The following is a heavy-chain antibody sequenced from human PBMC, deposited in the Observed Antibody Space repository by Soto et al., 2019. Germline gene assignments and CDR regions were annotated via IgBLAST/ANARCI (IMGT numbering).Heavy chain of an antibody. V-gene: IGHV4-4*07. D-gene: IGHD3-16*01. CDR1: GGSISGYY. J-gene: IGHJ6*02. Sequence: SETLSLTXTVSGGSISGYYWCWTRQPAGKGLEWIGRFYPTGKTNYNPSLQSRLTMSADTSRNQFSLNLTSVTDADTAVYYCARCGLDYGMDVWGQGTTVTVSS. CDR3: ARCGLDYGMDV. CDR2: FYPTGKT.